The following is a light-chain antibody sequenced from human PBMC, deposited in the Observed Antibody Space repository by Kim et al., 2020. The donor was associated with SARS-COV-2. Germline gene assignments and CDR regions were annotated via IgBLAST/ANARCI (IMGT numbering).Light chain of an antibody. J-gene: IGKJ1*01. CDR2: GAS. V-gene: IGKV1-39*01. CDR1: QSIISY. CDR3: QQSYSSPRT. Sequence: DIQMTQSPSSLSASVGDRVTITCRASQSIISYLNWYQQKPGKAPKLLIYGASTLQSGVPSRFSGSGSGTDFTLTISSLQPEDFATYYCQQSYSSPRTFGQGTKVDIK.